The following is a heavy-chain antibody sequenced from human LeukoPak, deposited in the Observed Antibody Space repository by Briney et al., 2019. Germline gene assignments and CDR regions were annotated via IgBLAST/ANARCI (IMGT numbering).Heavy chain of an antibody. CDR3: ARHRYDGDAVYFQH. CDR2: IYYSGST. D-gene: IGHD3-22*01. Sequence: TSETLSLTCTVSGGSISSSSYYWGWIRQPPGKGLEWIGSIYYSGSTYYNPSLKSRVTISVDTSKNQFSLKLSSVTAADTAVYYCARHRYDGDAVYFQHWGQGTLVTVSS. V-gene: IGHV4-39*01. CDR1: GGSISSSSYY. J-gene: IGHJ1*01.